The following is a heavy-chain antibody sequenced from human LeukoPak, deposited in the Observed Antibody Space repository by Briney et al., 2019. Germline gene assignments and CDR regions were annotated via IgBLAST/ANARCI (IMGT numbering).Heavy chain of an antibody. CDR3: ARPIWFGEHYYYYGMDV. CDR1: GFTFSSYS. Sequence: ESLRLSCAASGFTFSSYSMNWVRQAPGKGLEWVSSISSSSSYIYYADSVKGRFTISRDNAKNSLYLQMNSLRAEDTAVYYCARPIWFGEHYYYYGMDVWGQGTTVTVSS. CDR2: ISSSSSYI. J-gene: IGHJ6*02. V-gene: IGHV3-21*01. D-gene: IGHD3-10*01.